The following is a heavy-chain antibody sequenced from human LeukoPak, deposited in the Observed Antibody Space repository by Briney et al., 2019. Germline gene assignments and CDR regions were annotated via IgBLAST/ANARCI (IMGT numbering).Heavy chain of an antibody. J-gene: IGHJ4*02. Sequence: SETLSLTCAVYGGSFSGYYWSWIRQPPGKGLEWIGEINHSGSTNYNPSLKSRVTISVDTSKNQFSLKLGSVTAADTAVYYCARGIVVVPAAILGGFDYWGQGTLVTVSS. CDR3: ARGIVVVPAAILGGFDY. V-gene: IGHV4-34*01. D-gene: IGHD2-2*02. CDR1: GGSFSGYY. CDR2: INHSGST.